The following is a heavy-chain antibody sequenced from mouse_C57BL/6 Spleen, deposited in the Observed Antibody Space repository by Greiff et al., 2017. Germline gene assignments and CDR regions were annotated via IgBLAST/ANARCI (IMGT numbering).Heavy chain of an antibody. CDR2: ISSGSSTI. Sequence: EVMLVESGGGLVKPGGSLKLSCAASGFTFSDYGMHWVRQAPEKGLEWVAYISSGSSTIYYADTVKGRFTISRDNAKNTLFLQMTSLRSEDTAMYYCARARAYYGSTFDYWGQGTTLTVSS. CDR3: ARARAYYGSTFDY. J-gene: IGHJ2*01. D-gene: IGHD1-1*01. CDR1: GFTFSDYG. V-gene: IGHV5-17*01.